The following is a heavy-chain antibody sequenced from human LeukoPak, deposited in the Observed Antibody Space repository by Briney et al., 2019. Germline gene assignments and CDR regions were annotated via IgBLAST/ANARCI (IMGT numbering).Heavy chain of an antibody. CDR3: ARPPSYSSSWPFDL. CDR1: GFAFISFS. V-gene: IGHV3-21*01. CDR2: ISSSSSDT. J-gene: IGHJ2*01. Sequence: GGSLRLSCAASGFAFISFSMNWVRQAPGKGLEWVSYISSSSSDTNYADSVKCRFTISKDNAKNSLYLQMNSLRAEDTAVYYCARPPSYSSSWPFDLWGRGTLVSVSS. D-gene: IGHD6-13*01.